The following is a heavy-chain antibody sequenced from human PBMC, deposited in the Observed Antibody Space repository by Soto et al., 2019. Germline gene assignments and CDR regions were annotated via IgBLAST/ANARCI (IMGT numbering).Heavy chain of an antibody. CDR2: ITTGNDYI. D-gene: IGHD6-19*01. CDR1: GFTLSSFS. Sequence: GGSLRLSCVGSGFTLSSFSMSWVRQTPGKGLEWVSSITTGNDYISYADSVKGRFTISRDNAKNSLFLRMNSLRADDTALYFCARDSYSSLFDSWGQGTLVTVSS. CDR3: ARDSYSSLFDS. V-gene: IGHV3-21*01. J-gene: IGHJ5*01.